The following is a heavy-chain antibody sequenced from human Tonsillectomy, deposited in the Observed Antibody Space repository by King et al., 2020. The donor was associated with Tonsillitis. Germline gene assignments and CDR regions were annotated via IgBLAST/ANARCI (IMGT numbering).Heavy chain of an antibody. CDR2: INAKSGGT. CDR1: GYTLTDYY. D-gene: IGHD6-13*01. Sequence: QLVQSGAEVKKPGASVKVSCKASGYTLTDYYIHWVRQAPGQGLEWVGWINAKSGGTNYAQKFQGRVTMTRDTSISTAYMELSRVRADDTAVYYCARDPSRGAATADDAFDIWGQGTMVTVS. V-gene: IGHV1-2*02. J-gene: IGHJ3*02. CDR3: ARDPSRGAATADDAFDI.